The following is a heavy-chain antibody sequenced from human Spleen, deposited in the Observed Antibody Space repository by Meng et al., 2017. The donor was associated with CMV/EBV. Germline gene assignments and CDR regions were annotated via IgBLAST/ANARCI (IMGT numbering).Heavy chain of an antibody. CDR1: GFTFTSSA. D-gene: IGHD2-2*03. J-gene: IGHJ4*02. CDR2: IVVGSGNT. CDR3: AADVPGYCSSTSCPARDFDY. Sequence: SVKVSCKASGFTFTSSAVQWVRQARGQRLEWIGWIVVGSGNTNYAQKFQERVTITRDMSTSTAYMELSSLRSEDTAVYYCAADVPGYCSSTSCPARDFDYWGQGTLVTVSS. V-gene: IGHV1-58*01.